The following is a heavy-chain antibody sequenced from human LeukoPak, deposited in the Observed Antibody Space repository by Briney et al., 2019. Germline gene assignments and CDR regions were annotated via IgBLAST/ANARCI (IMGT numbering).Heavy chain of an antibody. CDR3: ARDVYGCYMDV. V-gene: IGHV4-39*07. Sequence: SETLSLTCTVSSDSITSRTYYWGWIRQPPGKGLEWIGTIYYSGSTYYNPSLKSRVTISVDTSKNQFSLKLSSVTAADTAVYYCARDVYGCYMDVWGKGTTVTVSS. CDR1: SDSITSRTYY. CDR2: IYYSGST. J-gene: IGHJ6*03. D-gene: IGHD5/OR15-5a*01.